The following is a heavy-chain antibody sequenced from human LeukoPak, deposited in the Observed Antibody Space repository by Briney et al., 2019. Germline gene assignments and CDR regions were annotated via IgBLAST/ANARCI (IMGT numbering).Heavy chain of an antibody. D-gene: IGHD3-22*01. Sequence: PGGSLRLSCAASGFTFSSSAMSWVRQAAGKGLEWVSAISGSGGNTYYADSVKGRFTISRDNCKHTLYLQTNSLRAEHTAVYYCAKGAGNNYYDSSGYPEPIDYWGQGALVTVSS. CDR1: GFTFSSSA. V-gene: IGHV3-23*01. CDR3: AKGAGNNYYDSSGYPEPIDY. J-gene: IGHJ4*02. CDR2: ISGSGGNT.